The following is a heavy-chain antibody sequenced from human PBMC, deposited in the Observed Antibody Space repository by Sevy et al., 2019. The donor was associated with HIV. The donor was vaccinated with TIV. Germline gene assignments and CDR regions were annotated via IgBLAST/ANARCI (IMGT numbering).Heavy chain of an antibody. D-gene: IGHD5-12*01. Sequence: LSLTCAASRFTFSDYYMSWIRQAPGKGMEWVSYISSSGSTIYYADSRKGRFTIYRDKAKNSLYLQMNSLRAEDTAVYYCARDPEMATITSGYFDYWGQGTLVTVSS. CDR3: ARDPEMATITSGYFDY. CDR1: RFTFSDYY. V-gene: IGHV3-11*01. J-gene: IGHJ4*02. CDR2: ISSSGSTI.